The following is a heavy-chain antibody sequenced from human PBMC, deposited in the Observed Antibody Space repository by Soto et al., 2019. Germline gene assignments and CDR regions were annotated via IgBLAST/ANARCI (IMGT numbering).Heavy chain of an antibody. CDR3: AKHYDRTLGQ. CDR2: ISAGGDST. Sequence: EVQLLESGGGLVQPGGSLRLSCAASGLTFDIYAMSWVRQAPGKGLEWVSSISAGGDSTYYTDSVKGRFTISRDNSKKTLYLQMNSLRAEDTAVYWFAKHYDRTLGQWGQGTLVTVSS. V-gene: IGHV3-23*01. CDR1: GLTFDIYA. J-gene: IGHJ4*02. D-gene: IGHD3-3*01.